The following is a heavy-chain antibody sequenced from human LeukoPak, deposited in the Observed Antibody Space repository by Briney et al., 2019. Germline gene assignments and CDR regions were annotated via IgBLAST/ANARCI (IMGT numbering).Heavy chain of an antibody. J-gene: IGHJ4*02. V-gene: IGHV3-21*01. CDR2: ISSGSYI. D-gene: IGHD2-2*01. CDR1: GFTFSSYA. Sequence: GGSLRLSCAASGFTFSSYAMSWVRQAPGKGLEWVSSISSGSYIYYADSVKGRFTISRDNAKNSLYLQMNSLRAEDTAVYYCARDDIVVVPAAMQIDYWGQGTLVTVSS. CDR3: ARDDIVVVPAAMQIDY.